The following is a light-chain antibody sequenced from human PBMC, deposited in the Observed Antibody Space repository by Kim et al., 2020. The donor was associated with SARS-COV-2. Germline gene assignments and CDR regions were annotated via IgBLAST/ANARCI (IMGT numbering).Light chain of an antibody. CDR2: GAS. CDR1: QSVSSSY. V-gene: IGKV3-20*01. J-gene: IGKJ1*01. CDR3: QQYGSSPKT. Sequence: APGERATVSCRASQSVSSSYLAWYQQKPGQAPKLLICGASSRATGIPDRFSGSGSGTDFTLTISRLEPEDFAVYYCQQYGSSPKTFGQGTKVDIK.